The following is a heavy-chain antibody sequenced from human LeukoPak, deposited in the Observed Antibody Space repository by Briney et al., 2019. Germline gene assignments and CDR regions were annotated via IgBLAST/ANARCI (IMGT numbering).Heavy chain of an antibody. D-gene: IGHD6-13*01. V-gene: IGHV4-59*01. CDR1: GGSISTYS. J-gene: IGHJ3*01. CDR3: ARDGYSDAFDV. CDR2: IYYSGST. Sequence: SETLSLTCSVSGGSISTYSWSWIRQPPGKGLEWIGYIYYSGSTNYNPSLKSRVTISVDTSKNQFSLKLSSVSAADTAVYYCARDGYSDAFDVWGQGTMVTVSS.